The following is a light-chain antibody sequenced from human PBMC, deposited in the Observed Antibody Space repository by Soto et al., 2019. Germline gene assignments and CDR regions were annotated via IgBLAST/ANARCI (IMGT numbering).Light chain of an antibody. CDR1: SSDVGGYNY. J-gene: IGLJ1*01. CDR2: EVS. V-gene: IGLV2-14*01. CDR3: GSYTSTSTRV. Sequence: QSALTQPASVSGSPGQSITISCTGTSSDVGGYNYVSWYQQHPGKAPKLMIFEVSNRPSGISYRFSGSKSGNTASLTISGHQAEEEGDYYCGSYTSTSTRVFGSGTKLTVL.